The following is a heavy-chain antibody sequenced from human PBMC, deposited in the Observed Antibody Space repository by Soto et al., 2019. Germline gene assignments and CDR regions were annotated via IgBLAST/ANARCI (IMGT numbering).Heavy chain of an antibody. CDR2: INAGNGNT. CDR1: GYTFTSYA. V-gene: IGHV1-3*01. Sequence: GASVKVSCKAAGYTFTSYAMHWVRQAPGKRLEWRGWINAGNGNTKYSQKFQGRVTITRDTSASTAYMQLSSLRSEDAAVYYCARGYCSSTSCYDYYYSMDVWGKGTTVTVSS. CDR3: ARGYCSSTSCYDYYYSMDV. J-gene: IGHJ6*03. D-gene: IGHD2-2*01.